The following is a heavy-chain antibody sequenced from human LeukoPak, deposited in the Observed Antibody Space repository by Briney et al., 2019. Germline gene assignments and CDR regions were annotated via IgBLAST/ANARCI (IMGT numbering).Heavy chain of an antibody. CDR2: ISGSGGST. V-gene: IGHV3-23*01. Sequence: PGGSLRLSCAASGFTFSSYAMSWVRQAPGKGLEWVSAISGSGGSTYYAGSVKGRFTISRDNSKNTLYLQMNSLRAEDTAVYYCAIPGAWFGELSPFDYWGQGTLVTVSS. D-gene: IGHD3-10*01. J-gene: IGHJ4*02. CDR1: GFTFSSYA. CDR3: AIPGAWFGELSPFDY.